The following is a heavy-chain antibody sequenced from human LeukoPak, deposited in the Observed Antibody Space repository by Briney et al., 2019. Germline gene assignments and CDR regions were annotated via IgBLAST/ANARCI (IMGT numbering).Heavy chain of an antibody. V-gene: IGHV4-59*08. D-gene: IGHD3-16*01. CDR3: ARGVWGSGREGI. CDR2: IYYSGST. Sequence: PGGSLRLSCAASGFTVSSNYMSWVRQPPGKGLEWIGYIYYSGSTNYNPSLKSRVTISVDTSKNQFSLNLTSVTAADTAVYYCARGVWGSGREGIWGQGTMVTVSS. J-gene: IGHJ3*02. CDR1: GFTVSSNY.